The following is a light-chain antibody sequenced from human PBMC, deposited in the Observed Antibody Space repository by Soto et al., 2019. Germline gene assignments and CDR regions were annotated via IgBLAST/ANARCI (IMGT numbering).Light chain of an antibody. V-gene: IGKV1-5*03. Sequence: DIQMTQSPSTLSASVGDRVTITCRASQSITDWLAWYQQKPGKAPKLLIYKASSLESGVPSRFSGGGSGTEFTLTISSLQPHDFASYYCQHYITYPYTFGQGTKLEIK. CDR1: QSITDW. CDR2: KAS. J-gene: IGKJ2*01. CDR3: QHYITYPYT.